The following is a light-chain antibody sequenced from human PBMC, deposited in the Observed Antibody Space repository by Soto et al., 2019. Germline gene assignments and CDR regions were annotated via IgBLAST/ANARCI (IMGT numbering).Light chain of an antibody. J-gene: IGKJ1*01. V-gene: IGKV1-5*01. CDR2: DAS. Sequence: DIQMTQSPSTLSASVGDSVTISCRATQSISSRLASYQQKPGEAPQVPIFDASSMGSGAPSRFSGSGSATEFTLSLRSMQPDDFATYYGHQYSTYPWTLGQGTKV. CDR1: QSISSR. CDR3: HQYSTYPWT.